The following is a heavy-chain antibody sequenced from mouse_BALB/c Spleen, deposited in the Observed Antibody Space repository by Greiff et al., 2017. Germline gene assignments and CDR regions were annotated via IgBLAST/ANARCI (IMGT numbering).Heavy chain of an antibody. CDR2: IYPGDGDT. Sequence: VQLQQSGAELVRPGSSVKISCKASGYAFSSYWMNWVKQRPGQGLEWIGQIYPGDGDTNYNGKFKGKATLTADKSSSTAYMQLSSLTSEDSAVYFCARRGNPYAMDYWGQGTSVTVSS. CDR1: GYAFSSYW. CDR3: ARRGNPYAMDY. V-gene: IGHV1-80*01. J-gene: IGHJ4*01. D-gene: IGHD2-1*01.